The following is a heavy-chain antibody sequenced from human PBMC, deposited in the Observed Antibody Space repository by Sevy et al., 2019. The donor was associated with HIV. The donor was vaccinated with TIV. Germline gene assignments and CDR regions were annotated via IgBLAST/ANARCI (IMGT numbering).Heavy chain of an antibody. J-gene: IGHJ6*02. CDR3: AKSYFGSGTSYGMDL. Sequence: GGSLRLSCAVSGFTFRNFWMSWVRQAPGKGLEWVANIRQDGSEKYYVDSVRGRFTISGDNAKNSLFLQLNSLSADDTAIYYCAKSYFGSGTSYGMDLWGRGTTVTVSS. V-gene: IGHV3-7*01. CDR1: GFTFRNFW. D-gene: IGHD3-10*01. CDR2: IRQDGSEK.